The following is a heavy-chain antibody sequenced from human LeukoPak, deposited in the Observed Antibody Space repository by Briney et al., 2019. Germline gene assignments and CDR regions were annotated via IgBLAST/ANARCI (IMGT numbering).Heavy chain of an antibody. Sequence: PGGSLRLSCAASVFTFNSYRMNWVRQAPGKGLEWVSSISSSSSYIYYADSVKGRFTIYRDNDKNSLYLQMNSLRAEDTAVYYCARADRLGAALLASFDYWGQGTVVTVSS. CDR1: VFTFNSYR. V-gene: IGHV3-21*01. CDR2: ISSSSSYI. J-gene: IGHJ4*02. CDR3: ARADRLGAALLASFDY. D-gene: IGHD2-15*01.